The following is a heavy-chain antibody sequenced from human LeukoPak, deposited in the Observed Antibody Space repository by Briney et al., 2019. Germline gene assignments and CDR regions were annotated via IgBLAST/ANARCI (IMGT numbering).Heavy chain of an antibody. V-gene: IGHV3-7*01. CDR2: IKQDGSEK. J-gene: IGHJ4*02. Sequence: GGSLRLSCAASGFTFSSYWMSWVRQAPGKGVEWVANIKQDGSEKYYVDSVKGRFTISRDNAKNSLYLQMNSLRAEDTAVYYCAREGSLSTFDYWGQGTLVTVSS. CDR1: GFTFSSYW. D-gene: IGHD2-15*01. CDR3: AREGSLSTFDY.